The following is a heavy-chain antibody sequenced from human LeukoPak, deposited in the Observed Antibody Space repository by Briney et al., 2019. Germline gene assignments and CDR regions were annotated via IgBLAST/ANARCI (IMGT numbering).Heavy chain of an antibody. D-gene: IGHD2-15*01. V-gene: IGHV3-48*01. CDR3: GRGHRFCSRGNCNSPVDY. Sequence: GGSLRLSCAASGFTFSTYAMSCGRQAPGKGLEWVSYISSGGSTIYYADSVKGRFTISRDNSKNTLYLQMNSLRAEDTAVYYCGRGHRFCSRGNCNSPVDYWGQGTLVTVSS. CDR2: ISSGGSTI. J-gene: IGHJ4*02. CDR1: GFTFSTYA.